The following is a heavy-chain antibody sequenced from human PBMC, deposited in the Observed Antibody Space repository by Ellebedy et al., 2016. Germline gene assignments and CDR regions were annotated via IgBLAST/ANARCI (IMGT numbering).Heavy chain of an antibody. CDR2: IDTRNNYI. D-gene: IGHD1-26*01. V-gene: IGHV3-21*01. Sequence: GGSLRLSXAASGFTFSTYIMNWVRQAPGKGLAWVSSIDTRNNYIYYAESVKGRFTISRDNAKNSLYLQMNSLRAEDTAVFYCATEEGSPAKYFQHWGQGTLVTVSS. J-gene: IGHJ1*01. CDR1: GFTFSTYI. CDR3: ATEEGSPAKYFQH.